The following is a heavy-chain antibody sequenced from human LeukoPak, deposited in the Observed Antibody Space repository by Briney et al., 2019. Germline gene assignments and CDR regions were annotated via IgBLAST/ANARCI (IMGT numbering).Heavy chain of an antibody. CDR2: INHSGST. CDR1: GGSFSGYY. V-gene: IGHV4-34*01. Sequence: PSETLSLTCAVYGGSFSGYYWSWIRQPPGKGLEWIGEINHSGSTNYNPSLKSRVAISGDTSKNQFSLKLSSVTAADTAVYFCARVGYSYVINDWSRTGLGAYPTKYYYHMDVWGKGTTVTVSS. D-gene: IGHD5-18*01. CDR3: ARVGYSYVINDWSRTGLGAYPTKYYYHMDV. J-gene: IGHJ6*03.